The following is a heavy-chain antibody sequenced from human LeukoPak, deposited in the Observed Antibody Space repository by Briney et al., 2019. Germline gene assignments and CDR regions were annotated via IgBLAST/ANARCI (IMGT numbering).Heavy chain of an antibody. D-gene: IGHD6-19*01. CDR2: IDTTSEYI. J-gene: IGHJ4*02. V-gene: IGHV3-21*06. CDR1: GFTFGSYN. Sequence: GGSLRLSCAASGFTFGSYNMNWVRHSPGKGLEWVASIDTTSEYIFYTDSLKGRFTISRDNAKSSLYLQMNNLRAEDTAVYYCARADRDSDWYIDDCWGQGTLVTVSS. CDR3: ARADRDSDWYIDDC.